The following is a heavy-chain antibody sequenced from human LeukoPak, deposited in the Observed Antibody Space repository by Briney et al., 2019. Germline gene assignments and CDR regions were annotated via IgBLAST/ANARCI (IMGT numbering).Heavy chain of an antibody. V-gene: IGHV3-23*01. CDR1: GFTFSSYA. CDR2: ISGSGGST. D-gene: IGHD2-2*01. CDR3: AKELGYCSSTSCSEYYYYYGMDV. J-gene: IGHJ6*02. Sequence: GGSLRLSCAASGFTFSSYAMSWVRQAPGKGLEWVSAISGSGGSTYYADSVKGRFTISRDNSKNTLYLQMNSLRAEDTAVYYCAKELGYCSSTSCSEYYYYYGMDVWGQGTTVTVSS.